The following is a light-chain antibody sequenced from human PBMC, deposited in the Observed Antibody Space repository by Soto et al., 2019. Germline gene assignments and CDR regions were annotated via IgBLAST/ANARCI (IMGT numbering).Light chain of an antibody. CDR2: GAS. CDR3: QQRSNWPLT. CDR1: QSVSNIY. J-gene: IGKJ5*01. Sequence: LVLTQYPGTLSLSPGETSTLSCRASQSVSNIYLGWYQQKPGQAPRLLIHGASNRATGITDRFSGSGSGTDFTLTISRLEPEDFAVYYCQQRSNWPLTVGPGTRLEIK. V-gene: IGKV3D-20*02.